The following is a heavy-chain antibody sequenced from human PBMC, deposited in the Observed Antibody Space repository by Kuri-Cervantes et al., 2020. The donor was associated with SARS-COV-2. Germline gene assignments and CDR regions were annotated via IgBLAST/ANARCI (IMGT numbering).Heavy chain of an antibody. CDR3: ARGSVGAIFGVVTRYYYMDI. Sequence: GSLRLSCSVSGGSISSSSYYWGWIRQPPGKGLEWVGSISYSGSTYYNPTLKSRITISVDTSKNQFSLKLSSVTAADTAVYYCARGSVGAIFGVVTRYYYMDIWGKGTTVTVSS. V-gene: IGHV4-39*01. J-gene: IGHJ6*03. CDR1: GGSISSSSYY. D-gene: IGHD3-3*01. CDR2: ISYSGST.